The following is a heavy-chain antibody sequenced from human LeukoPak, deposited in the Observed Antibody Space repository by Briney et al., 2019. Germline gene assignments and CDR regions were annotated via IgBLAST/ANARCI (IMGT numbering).Heavy chain of an antibody. V-gene: IGHV3-11*01. Sequence: PGGSLRLSCTVSGFTLTDHHMSWFRQSPGRGLEWISWITSTGTTRDYADSVKGRFTISRDNTKNSVYLQMTSLRADDTAVYYCARDPDYGDPYWGQGTLVTVSS. CDR3: ARDPDYGDPY. CDR2: ITSTGTTR. J-gene: IGHJ4*02. D-gene: IGHD4-17*01. CDR1: GFTLTDHH.